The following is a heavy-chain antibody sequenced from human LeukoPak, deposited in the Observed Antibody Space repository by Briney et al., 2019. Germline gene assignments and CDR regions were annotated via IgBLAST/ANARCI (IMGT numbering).Heavy chain of an antibody. J-gene: IGHJ3*02. CDR2: IYYSGST. CDR3: ARLYVLGLRYFGWLFSGAFDI. V-gene: IGHV4-59*08. Sequence: SETLSLTCTVSGGSISSYYWSWIRQPPGKGLEWIGYIYYSGSTNYNPSLKSRVTISVDTSKNQFSLKLSSVTAADTAVYYCARLYVLGLRYFGWLFSGAFDIWGQGTMVTVSS. D-gene: IGHD3-9*01. CDR1: GGSISSYY.